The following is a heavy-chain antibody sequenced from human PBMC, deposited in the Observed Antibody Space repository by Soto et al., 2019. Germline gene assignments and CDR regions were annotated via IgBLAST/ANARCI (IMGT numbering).Heavy chain of an antibody. Sequence: PSETLSLTCAVSGGSISSGGYSWSWIRQPPGKGLEWIGYIYHSGSTYYNPSLKSRVTISVDRSKNQFSLKLSSVTAADTAVYYCASSGWYSKSFQHWGQGTLVTVSS. V-gene: IGHV4-30-2*01. CDR1: GGSISSGGYS. CDR3: ASSGWYSKSFQH. D-gene: IGHD6-19*01. J-gene: IGHJ1*01. CDR2: IYHSGST.